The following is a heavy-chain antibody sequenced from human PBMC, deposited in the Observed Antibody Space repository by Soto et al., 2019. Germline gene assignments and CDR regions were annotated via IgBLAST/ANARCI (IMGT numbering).Heavy chain of an antibody. CDR2: IIPIFGTA. CDR1: GGTFSSYA. Sequence: QVQLVQSGAEVKKPGSSVKVSCKASGGTFSSYAISWVRQAPGQGLEWMGGIIPIFGTANYAQKFQGRVTITADEATSTAYMELSSLRSEDTAVYYCARGAVVEATTYYSYGMDVWGQGTTVTVSS. J-gene: IGHJ6*02. D-gene: IGHD5-12*01. V-gene: IGHV1-69*01. CDR3: ARGAVVEATTYYSYGMDV.